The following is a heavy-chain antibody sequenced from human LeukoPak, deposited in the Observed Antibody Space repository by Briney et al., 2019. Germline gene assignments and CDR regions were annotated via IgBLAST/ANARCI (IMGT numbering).Heavy chain of an antibody. J-gene: IGHJ5*02. CDR1: GFTFSSYS. CDR2: ISSSSSYI. D-gene: IGHD6-13*01. V-gene: IGHV3-21*01. Sequence: GGSLRLSCAASGFTFSSYSMNWVRQAPGKGLEWVSSISSSSSYIYYADSVKGRFTISGDNAKNSLYLQMSSLRAEDTAVYYCARSALVEYNWFDPWGQGTLVTVSS. CDR3: ARSALVEYNWFDP.